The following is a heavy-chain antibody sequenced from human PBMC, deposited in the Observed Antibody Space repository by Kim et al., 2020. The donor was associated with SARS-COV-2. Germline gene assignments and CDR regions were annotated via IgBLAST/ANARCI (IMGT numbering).Heavy chain of an antibody. CDR3: ARYYFYDTRGYAFDI. J-gene: IGHJ3*02. V-gene: IGHV3-53*01. D-gene: IGHD3-22*01. Sequence: SAKGRFTISRDNTKNTLYRQMNSLRAEDTAVYYWARYYFYDTRGYAFDIWGQGTMVTVSS.